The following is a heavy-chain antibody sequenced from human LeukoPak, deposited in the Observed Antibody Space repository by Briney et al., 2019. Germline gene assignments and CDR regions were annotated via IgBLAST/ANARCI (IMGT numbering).Heavy chain of an antibody. V-gene: IGHV3-23*01. J-gene: IGHJ4*02. CDR2: ISGSGGST. D-gene: IGHD2/OR15-2a*01. CDR3: TRDLGLSAYDY. CDR1: GFTFSSYG. Sequence: GGSLRLSCAASGFTFSSYGMSWVRQAPGKGLEWVSAISGSGGSTYYADSVKGRFTISRDNSKNTAYLQMNSLKTEDTAVYCCTRDLGLSAYDYWGQGTLVTVSS.